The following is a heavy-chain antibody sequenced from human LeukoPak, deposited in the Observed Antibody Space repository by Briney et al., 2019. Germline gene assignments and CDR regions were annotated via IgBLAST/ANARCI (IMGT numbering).Heavy chain of an antibody. J-gene: IGHJ5*02. V-gene: IGHV1-2*02. CDR3: ARTREYSSTWFFPPFDP. CDR1: GYTFTGYY. CDR2: INPNSGRT. D-gene: IGHD6-13*01. Sequence: ASVKVSCKAPGYTFTGYYMNWVRQAPGQGLEWMGWINPNSGRTNYAHNFQGRVTLTRDPSISTAYMELTGLTSNDTGVYYCARTREYSSTWFFPPFDPWGQGTLVTVSS.